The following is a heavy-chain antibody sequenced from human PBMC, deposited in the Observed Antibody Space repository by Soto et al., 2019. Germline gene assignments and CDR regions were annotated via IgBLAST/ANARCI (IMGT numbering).Heavy chain of an antibody. CDR1: GGSFSGYY. CDR3: ARDGNDYGDYDGAY. D-gene: IGHD4-17*01. J-gene: IGHJ4*02. CDR2: INHSGST. V-gene: IGHV4-34*01. Sequence: SETLSLTCAVYGGSFSGYYWSWIRQPPGKGLEWIGEINHSGSTNYNPSLKSRVTISVDTSKNQFSLKLSSVTAAVTAVYYCARDGNDYGDYDGAYWGQGTLVTVSS.